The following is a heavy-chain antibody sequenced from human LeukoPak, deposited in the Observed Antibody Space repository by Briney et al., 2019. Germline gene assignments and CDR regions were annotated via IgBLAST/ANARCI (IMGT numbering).Heavy chain of an antibody. Sequence: SETLSLTCTVSGGSVSGYYWCWLRQPPGKGLEWIAYISHSGNTNYNPSLNSRVTISKDTSKNQFSLRLNSVTAADTAVYHCARGAGWYEYWGQGTLVTVSS. D-gene: IGHD6-19*01. CDR3: ARGAGWYEY. J-gene: IGHJ4*02. CDR1: GGSVSGYY. CDR2: ISHSGNT. V-gene: IGHV4-59*02.